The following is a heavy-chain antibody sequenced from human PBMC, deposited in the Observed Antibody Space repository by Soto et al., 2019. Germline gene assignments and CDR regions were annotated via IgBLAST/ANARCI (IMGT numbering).Heavy chain of an antibody. CDR1: GFAFSPYG. Sequence: EVQLLESGGGLAQPGGSLRLSCAASGFAFSPYGMSWVRQAPGKGLEWVSSITSTGGTTYYADSVKGRFTISRDNSKNTLYLQMNSLRAEDTAVYYCAKVGISGTKYFEYWAQGTLVTVSS. CDR2: ITSTGGTT. V-gene: IGHV3-23*01. D-gene: IGHD1-20*01. J-gene: IGHJ4*02. CDR3: AKVGISGTKYFEY.